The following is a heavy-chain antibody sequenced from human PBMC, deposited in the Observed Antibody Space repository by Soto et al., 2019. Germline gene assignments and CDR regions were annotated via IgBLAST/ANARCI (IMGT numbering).Heavy chain of an antibody. CDR1: GFTLSSYK. CDR2: INSYGSTR. J-gene: IGHJ4*02. Sequence: PGRSLRLSCAAPGFTLSSYKISRVQPAPGKGVEWRSYINSYGSTRYYTDSVKGRFTISRDNAKNSLHLLMNSLRAEDTAIYYCARDARTYTGRIRHLDYWGQGTLGPVSS. CDR3: ARDARTYTGRIRHLDY. V-gene: IGHV3-48*03. D-gene: IGHD3-16*01.